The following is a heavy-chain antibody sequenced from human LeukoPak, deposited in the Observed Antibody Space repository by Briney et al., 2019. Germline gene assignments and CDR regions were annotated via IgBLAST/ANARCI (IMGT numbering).Heavy chain of an antibody. CDR1: GIAVSGNY. D-gene: IGHD1-26*01. J-gene: IGHJ4*02. CDR2: ISINTNT. Sequence: GSLRLSCAASGIAVSGNYMSWVRQTPGEGLEWVSFISINTNTFYADSVRGRFTISRDTSKNTLLLQMNSLRDEDSAIYYCAIAQTWDGLFESWGQGTLVTVSS. CDR3: AIAQTWDGLFES. V-gene: IGHV3-53*01.